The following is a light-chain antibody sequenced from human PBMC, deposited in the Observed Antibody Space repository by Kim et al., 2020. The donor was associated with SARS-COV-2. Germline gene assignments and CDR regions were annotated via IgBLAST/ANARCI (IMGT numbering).Light chain of an antibody. CDR1: QSISSS. V-gene: IGKV3-15*01. CDR3: QQYAYWRA. CDR2: GAS. Sequence: SLSPGERATLTGRASQSISSSLAWYQQKPGQAPRVRRYGASARATGIPARFSGSGSGTEFTLTISNLQSEDFAVYYCQQYAYWRAFGQGTRLEIK. J-gene: IGKJ5*01.